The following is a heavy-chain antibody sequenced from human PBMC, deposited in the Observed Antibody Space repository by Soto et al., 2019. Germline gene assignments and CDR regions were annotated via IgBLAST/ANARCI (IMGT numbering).Heavy chain of an antibody. V-gene: IGHV3-33*01. Sequence: GGSLRLSCAASGFTFSSYGMHWVRQAPGKGLEWVAVIWYDGSNKYYADSVKGRFTISRDNSKNTLYLQMNSLRAEDTAVYYCARVGRGVDWLSPTDYYYYGMDVWGQGTTVTVSS. D-gene: IGHD3-9*01. J-gene: IGHJ6*02. CDR2: IWYDGSNK. CDR3: ARVGRGVDWLSPTDYYYYGMDV. CDR1: GFTFSSYG.